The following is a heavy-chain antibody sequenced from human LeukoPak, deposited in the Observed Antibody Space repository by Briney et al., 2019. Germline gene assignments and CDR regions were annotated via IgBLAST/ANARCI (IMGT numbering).Heavy chain of an antibody. J-gene: IGHJ4*02. CDR2: ISSSSSYI. D-gene: IGHD6-19*01. Sequence: GGSLRLSCAASGFTFSSYSMNWVRQAPGKGLEWVSSISSSSSYIYYADSVKGRFTISRDNAKNTLYLQMNSLRAEDTAVYYCASLRIAVAGGDYWGQGTLVTVSS. CDR3: ASLRIAVAGGDY. V-gene: IGHV3-21*01. CDR1: GFTFSSYS.